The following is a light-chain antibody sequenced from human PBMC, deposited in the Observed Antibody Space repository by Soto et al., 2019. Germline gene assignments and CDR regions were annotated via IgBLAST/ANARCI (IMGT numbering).Light chain of an antibody. CDR1: QSVSSR. V-gene: IGKV3-20*01. CDR3: QQYGSSPIT. CDR2: GAS. Sequence: EIVLTQSPGTLSLSPGGRATLSCRASQSVSSRLARYQQKPGQAPRLLISGASSRATGIPDRFSGSGSATDFTLTISRLEPEDFALYYCQQYGSSPITFSQGTGLEIK. J-gene: IGKJ5*01.